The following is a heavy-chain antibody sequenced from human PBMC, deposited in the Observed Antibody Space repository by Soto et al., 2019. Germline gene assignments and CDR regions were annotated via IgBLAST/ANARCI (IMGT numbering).Heavy chain of an antibody. Sequence: PSETLSLTCTVSGGSISSYYWSWIRQPPGKGLEWIGYIYYSGSTNYSPSLKSRVTISVDTSKNQFSLKLSSVTAADTAVYYCARDLRYYDSSGYSRWFDPWGQGTLVTVSS. CDR2: IYYSGST. CDR1: GGSISSYY. CDR3: ARDLRYYDSSGYSRWFDP. V-gene: IGHV4-59*01. J-gene: IGHJ5*02. D-gene: IGHD3-22*01.